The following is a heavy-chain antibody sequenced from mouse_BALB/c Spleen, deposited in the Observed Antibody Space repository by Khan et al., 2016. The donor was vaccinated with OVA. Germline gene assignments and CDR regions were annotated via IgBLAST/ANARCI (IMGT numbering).Heavy chain of an antibody. Sequence: EVQLVESGGDLVKPGGSLKLSCAASGFTFSSYSMSWVRQTPDKRLEWVATISSAGDYTYYPDSVKGRFTISRENAKKPLYLQRSSLKSDDTAMYYCASHLTGSFAYWGQGTLVTVSA. V-gene: IGHV5-6*01. D-gene: IGHD4-1*01. CDR1: GFTFSSYS. CDR3: ASHLTGSFAY. J-gene: IGHJ3*01. CDR2: ISSAGDYT.